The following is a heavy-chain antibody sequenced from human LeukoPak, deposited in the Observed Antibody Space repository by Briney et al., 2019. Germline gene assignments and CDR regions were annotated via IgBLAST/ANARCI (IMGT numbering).Heavy chain of an antibody. Sequence: GGSLRLSCAASGFTFSNYWMSWVRQAPGKGLEWVANIKQDGSVIYYVDSAKGRFTISRDNAKNSVFLQINSLRAEDTAVYCCARIGYSSSSFDYWGQGTLVTVSS. CDR2: IKQDGSVI. J-gene: IGHJ4*02. CDR3: ARIGYSSSSFDY. D-gene: IGHD6-6*01. CDR1: GFTFSNYW. V-gene: IGHV3-7*01.